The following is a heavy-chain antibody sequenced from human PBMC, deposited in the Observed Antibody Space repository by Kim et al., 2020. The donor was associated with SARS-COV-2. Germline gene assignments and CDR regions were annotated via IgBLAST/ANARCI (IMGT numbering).Heavy chain of an antibody. CDR2: IYYSGST. CDR1: GGSISSSSYY. J-gene: IGHJ4*02. Sequence: SETLSLTCTVSGGSISSSSYYWGWIRQPPGKGLEWIGSIYYSGSTYYNPSLKSRVTISVDTSKNQFSLKLSSVTAADTAVYYCARLHAIGRYDFWSGLIDYWGQGTLVTVSS. D-gene: IGHD3-3*01. CDR3: ARLHAIGRYDFWSGLIDY. V-gene: IGHV4-39*01.